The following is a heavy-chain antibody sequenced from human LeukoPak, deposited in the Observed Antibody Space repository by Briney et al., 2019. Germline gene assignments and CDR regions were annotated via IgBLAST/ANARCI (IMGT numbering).Heavy chain of an antibody. V-gene: IGHV1-8*02. J-gene: IGHJ5*02. Sequence: GASVKVSCKASGYTFTSYYMHWVRQATGQGLEWMGWMNPNSGNTGYAQKFQGRVTMTRNTSISTAYMELSSVRSEDTAVYYCARGLNLYGGYFDPWRQGTLVTVSS. D-gene: IGHD4-17*01. CDR1: GYTFTSYY. CDR3: ARGLNLYGGYFDP. CDR2: MNPNSGNT.